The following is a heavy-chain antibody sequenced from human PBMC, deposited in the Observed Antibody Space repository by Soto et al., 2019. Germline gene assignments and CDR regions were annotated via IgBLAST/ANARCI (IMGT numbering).Heavy chain of an antibody. CDR1: GFTFSSYG. J-gene: IGHJ4*02. V-gene: IGHV3-33*01. CDR3: ARSFWSGHYKGSFDY. D-gene: IGHD3-3*01. Sequence: QVQLVESGGGVVQPGRSLRLSCAASGFTFSSYGMHWVRQAPGKGLEWVAVIWYDGSNKYYADSVKGRFTISRDNSKNTLYLQMNSLRAEDTAVYYCARSFWSGHYKGSFDYWGQGTLVTVSS. CDR2: IWYDGSNK.